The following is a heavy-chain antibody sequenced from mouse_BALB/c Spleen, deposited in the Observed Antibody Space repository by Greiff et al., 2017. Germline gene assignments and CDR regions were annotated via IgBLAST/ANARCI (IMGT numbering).Heavy chain of an antibody. D-gene: IGHD1-2*01. J-gene: IGHJ3*01. Sequence: EVQLQESGPGLVKPSQSLSLTCTVTGYSITSDYAWNWIRQFPGNKLEWMGYISYSGSTSYNPSLKSRISITRDTSKNQFFLQLNSVTTEDTATYYCARGALRLRLQTWFAYWGQGTLVTVSA. CDR3: ARGALRLRLQTWFAY. CDR1: GYSITSDYA. CDR2: ISYSGST. V-gene: IGHV3-2*02.